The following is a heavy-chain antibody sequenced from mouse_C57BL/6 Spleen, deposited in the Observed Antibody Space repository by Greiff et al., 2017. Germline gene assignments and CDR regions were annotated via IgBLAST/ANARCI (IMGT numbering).Heavy chain of an antibody. J-gene: IGHJ2*01. CDR2: IHPNSGST. Sequence: VQLQQPGAELVKPGASVKLSCKASGYTFTSYWMHWVKQRPGQGLEWIGMIHPNSGSTNYNEKFKSKATLTVDKSSSTAYMQLSSLTSEDSAVXYCARCEYDEEGYFDYWGEGTTLTVSS. D-gene: IGHD2-4*01. CDR3: ARCEYDEEGYFDY. CDR1: GYTFTSYW. V-gene: IGHV1-64*01.